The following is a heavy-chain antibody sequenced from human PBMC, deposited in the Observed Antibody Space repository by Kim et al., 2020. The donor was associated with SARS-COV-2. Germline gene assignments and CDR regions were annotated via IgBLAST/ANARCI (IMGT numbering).Heavy chain of an antibody. CDR3: TTSDLYYSGSGSATSFFDH. CDR1: ILTFNDAW. D-gene: IGHD3-10*01. J-gene: IGHJ4*02. Sequence: GGSLRLSCAASILTFNDAWMSWVRQAPGKGLEWVGRIKSKTDGGTPDYAAPVKGRFTISRDDSKNTLYLQMNSLKTEDTAVYYCTTSDLYYSGSGSATSFFDHWGQGTLVTVSS. CDR2: IKSKTDGGTP. V-gene: IGHV3-15*01.